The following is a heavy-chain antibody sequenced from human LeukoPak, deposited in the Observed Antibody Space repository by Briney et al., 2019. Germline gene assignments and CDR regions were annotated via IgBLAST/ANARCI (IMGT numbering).Heavy chain of an antibody. CDR3: ARWDYGGNSYVLRFDP. CDR2: ISAYNGNT. V-gene: IGHV1-18*01. Sequence: ASVKVSCKASGYTFTSYDINWVRQAPGQGLEWMGWISAYNGNTNYAQKLQGRVTMTTDTSTSTAYMELRSLRSDDTAVYYCARWDYGGNSYVLRFDPWGQGTLVTVSS. D-gene: IGHD4-23*01. CDR1: GYTFTSYD. J-gene: IGHJ5*02.